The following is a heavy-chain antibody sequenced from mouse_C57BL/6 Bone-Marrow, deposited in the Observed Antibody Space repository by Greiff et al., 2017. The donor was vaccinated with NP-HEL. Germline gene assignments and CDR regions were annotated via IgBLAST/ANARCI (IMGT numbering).Heavy chain of an antibody. V-gene: IGHV1-54*01. CDR2: INPGSGGT. CDR1: GYAFTNYL. CDR3: ARLPNFDY. Sequence: VQLKESGAELVRPGTSVKVSCKASGYAFTNYLIEWVKQRPGQGLEWIGVINPGSGGTNYNEKFKGKATLTADKSSSTAYMQLSSLTSEDSAVYFCARLPNFDYWGQGTTLTVSS. J-gene: IGHJ2*01.